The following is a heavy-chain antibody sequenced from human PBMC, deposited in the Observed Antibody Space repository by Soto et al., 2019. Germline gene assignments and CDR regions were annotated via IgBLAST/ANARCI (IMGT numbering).Heavy chain of an antibody. J-gene: IGHJ3*02. CDR2: ISSSGSII. V-gene: IGHV3-11*01. Sequence: QVHLVESGGDLVKPEVSLRLSCAASGFIFSDYYMSWIRQAPGKGLEWVSYISSSGSIIYYADSVKGRFTISRDNAKKSVYLQMNNLRAEDTAVYYFAKDRGGSQGVGTVDIWGQGTMVTVSS. CDR3: AKDRGGSQGVGTVDI. D-gene: IGHD2-15*01. CDR1: GFIFSDYY.